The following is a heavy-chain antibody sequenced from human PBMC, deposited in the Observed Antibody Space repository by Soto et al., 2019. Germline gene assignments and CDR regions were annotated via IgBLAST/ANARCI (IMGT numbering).Heavy chain of an antibody. V-gene: IGHV4-61*01. CDR1: GGSVNSASYY. J-gene: IGHJ5*02. CDR2: VYYSGST. CDR3: ARVGGTLSNWFDP. Sequence: PSETLSLTCTVSGGSVNSASYYWSWIRQPPGKGLEWIGYVYYSGSTNYNPSLKSRVTISVDTSKDQFSLKLSSVTAADTAVYYCARVGGTLSNWFDPWRQGILVTVSS. D-gene: IGHD1-26*01.